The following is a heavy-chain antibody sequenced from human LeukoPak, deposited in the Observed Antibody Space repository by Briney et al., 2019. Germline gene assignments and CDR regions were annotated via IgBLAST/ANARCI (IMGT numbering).Heavy chain of an antibody. J-gene: IGHJ3*02. CDR1: GFTFSNAW. Sequence: GGSLRLSCAASGFTFSNAWMSWVRQAPGKGLEWVGRIKSKTDGGTTDYAAPVKGRFTISRDDSKNTLYLQMNSLKTEDTAVYYCTRFRCSSTYCYVGDFDIWGPGTMVIVSS. CDR2: IKSKTDGGTT. CDR3: TRFRCSSTYCYVGDFDI. V-gene: IGHV3-15*01. D-gene: IGHD2-2*01.